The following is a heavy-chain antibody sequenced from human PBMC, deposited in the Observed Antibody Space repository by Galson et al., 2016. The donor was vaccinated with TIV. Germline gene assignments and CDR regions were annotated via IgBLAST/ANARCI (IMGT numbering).Heavy chain of an antibody. CDR1: EYTFTNYV. Sequence: SVKVSCKASEYTFTNYVMNWVRQAPGQGLEWMGWINTNTGNPTYAQGFTGRFVFSLDTSVSTAYLQISSLKAEDTAVYYCASPPAYCSSSICYYSFEYWGQGTLVTVSS. CDR2: INTNTGNP. CDR3: ASPPAYCSSSICYYSFEY. J-gene: IGHJ4*02. D-gene: IGHD2-2*01. V-gene: IGHV7-4-1*02.